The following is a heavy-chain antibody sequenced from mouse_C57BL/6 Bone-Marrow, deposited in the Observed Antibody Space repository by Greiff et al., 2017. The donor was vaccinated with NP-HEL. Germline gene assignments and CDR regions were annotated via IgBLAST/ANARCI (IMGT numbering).Heavy chain of an antibody. CDR1: GYTFTSYW. CDR2: IDPSDSYT. V-gene: IGHV1-50*01. Sequence: QVQLQQPGAELVKPGASVKLSCKASGYTFTSYWMQWVKQRPGQGLEWIGEIDPSDSYTNYNQKFKGKATLTVDTSSSTAYMQLSSLTSEDSAVYYCARQDGYWYFDVWGTGTTVTVSS. J-gene: IGHJ1*03. D-gene: IGHD2-3*01. CDR3: ARQDGYWYFDV.